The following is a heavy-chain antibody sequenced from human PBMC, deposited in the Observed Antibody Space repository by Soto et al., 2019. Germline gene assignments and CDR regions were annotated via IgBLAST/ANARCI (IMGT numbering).Heavy chain of an antibody. CDR2: ISAYNGNT. J-gene: IGHJ6*02. D-gene: IGHD6-19*01. CDR1: GYTFTSYG. Sequence: GASVKVSCKASGYTFTSYGISWVRQAPGQGLEWMGWISAYNGNTNYAQKLQGRVTITTDTSTSTAYMELRSLRSDDTAVYYCARGRIAVAGTYYYYGMDVWGQGTTVTVSS. V-gene: IGHV1-18*01. CDR3: ARGRIAVAGTYYYYGMDV.